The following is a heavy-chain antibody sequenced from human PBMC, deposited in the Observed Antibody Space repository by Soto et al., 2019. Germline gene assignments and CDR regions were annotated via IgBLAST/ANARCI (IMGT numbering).Heavy chain of an antibody. Sequence: ASVKVSCKASGYTFTSYAMHWVRQAPGQRLEWMGWINAGNGNTKYSQKFQGRVTITRDTSASTAYMELSSLRSEDTAVYYCARDPVSVGATDVGYYYYGMDVWGQGTTVTVSS. J-gene: IGHJ6*02. CDR3: ARDPVSVGATDVGYYYYGMDV. D-gene: IGHD1-26*01. CDR2: INAGNGNT. V-gene: IGHV1-3*01. CDR1: GYTFTSYA.